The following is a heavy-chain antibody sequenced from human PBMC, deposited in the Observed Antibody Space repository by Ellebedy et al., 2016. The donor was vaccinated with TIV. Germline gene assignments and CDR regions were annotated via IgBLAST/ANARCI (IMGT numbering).Heavy chain of an antibody. CDR3: ARGDRHQRLDFDALHT. V-gene: IGHV3-33*01. D-gene: IGHD1-1*01. CDR1: GFSFSAND. CDR2: VCFDGINK. J-gene: IGHJ3*02. Sequence: GESLKISCAASGFSFSANDVHWVRQAPGKGLEWVALVCFDGINKYYGDSVKGRFTISRDISKNILYLQMNSLRGNDTAVYYCARGDRHQRLDFDALHTWGPGTLVTVSS.